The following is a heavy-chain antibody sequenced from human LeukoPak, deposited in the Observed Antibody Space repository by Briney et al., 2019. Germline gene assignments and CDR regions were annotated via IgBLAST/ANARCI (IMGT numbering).Heavy chain of an antibody. D-gene: IGHD6-19*01. V-gene: IGHV1-2*02. Sequence: GASVKVSCKASGYTFTGYYMHWVRQAPGQGLEWMGWINPNSGGTNYAQKFQTRVTMTRDTSISTAYMELSRLRSDDTAVYYCAKTDIAVAGPESYGMDVWGQGTAVTVYS. CDR3: AKTDIAVAGPESYGMDV. CDR1: GYTFTGYY. J-gene: IGHJ6*01. CDR2: INPNSGGT.